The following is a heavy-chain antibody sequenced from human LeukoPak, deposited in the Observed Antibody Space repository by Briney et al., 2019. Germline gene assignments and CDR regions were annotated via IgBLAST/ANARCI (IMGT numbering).Heavy chain of an antibody. Sequence: GGSLRLSCAASGFSIRDYWFPWVRQGPEKGLVWVSHINGDGTTITYADSVKGRFTISRDDAKNTVYLQVNSLRAEDTGVYYCARDKGGLGDYWGQGTPVTVSP. CDR2: INGDGTTI. J-gene: IGHJ4*02. CDR3: ARDKGGLGDY. CDR1: GFSIRDYW. D-gene: IGHD2-15*01. V-gene: IGHV3-74*03.